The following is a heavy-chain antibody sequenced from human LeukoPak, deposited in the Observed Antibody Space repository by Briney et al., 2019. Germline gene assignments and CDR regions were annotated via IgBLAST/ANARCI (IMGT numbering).Heavy chain of an antibody. V-gene: IGHV1-24*01. D-gene: IGHD3-22*01. CDR2: FDPEDGET. CDR3: AVWGVDYYDSSGYSDY. CDR1: GYTLTELS. Sequence: ASVTVSCKVSGYTLTELSMHWVRQAPGKGREWMGGFDPEDGETIYAQKFQGRVTMTEDTSTDTAYMELSSLRSEDTAVYYCAVWGVDYYDSSGYSDYWGQGTLVTVSS. J-gene: IGHJ4*02.